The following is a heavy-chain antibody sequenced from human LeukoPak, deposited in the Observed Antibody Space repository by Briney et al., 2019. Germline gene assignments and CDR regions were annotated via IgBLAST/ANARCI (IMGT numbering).Heavy chain of an antibody. Sequence: SETLSLTCTVSGGSISTYSWSWIRQPPGKGLEGIGYIYYSGSTNYNSSLKSRVTISVDTSKNQFSLKLSSVTAADTAVYYCARLDSSGYYVDYWGQGTLVTVSS. CDR1: GGSISTYS. CDR2: IYYSGST. CDR3: ARLDSSGYYVDY. J-gene: IGHJ4*02. D-gene: IGHD3-22*01. V-gene: IGHV4-59*08.